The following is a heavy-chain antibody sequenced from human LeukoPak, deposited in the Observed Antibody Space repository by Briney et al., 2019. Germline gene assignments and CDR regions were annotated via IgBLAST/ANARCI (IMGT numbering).Heavy chain of an antibody. V-gene: IGHV3-7*01. D-gene: IGHD3-22*01. J-gene: IGHJ4*02. Sequence: GGSLRLSCAASGFTFSSYAMSWVRQAPGKGLEWVANIKQDGSEKYYVDSVKGRFTISRDNAKNSLYLQMNSLRAEDTAVYYCARRTYYDSSGYYLDYWGQGTLVTVSS. CDR2: IKQDGSEK. CDR1: GFTFSSYA. CDR3: ARRTYYDSSGYYLDY.